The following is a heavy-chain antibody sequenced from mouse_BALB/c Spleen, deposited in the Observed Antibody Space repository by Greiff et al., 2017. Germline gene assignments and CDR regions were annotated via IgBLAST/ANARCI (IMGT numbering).Heavy chain of an antibody. CDR1: GYTFTSYY. CDR2: INPSNGGT. J-gene: IGHJ4*01. V-gene: IGHV1S81*02. Sequence: QVQLQQSGAELAKPGASVKMSCKASGYTFTSYYMYWVKQRPGQGLEWIGGINPSNGGTNFNEKFKSKATLTVDKSSSTAYMQLSSLTSEDSAVYYCTRWATGYYYAMDYWGQGTSVTVSS. CDR3: TRWATGYYYAMDY.